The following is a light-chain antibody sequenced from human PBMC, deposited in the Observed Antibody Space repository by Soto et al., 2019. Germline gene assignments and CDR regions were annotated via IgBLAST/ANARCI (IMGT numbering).Light chain of an antibody. Sequence: QSVLTQPPSASGTPGQRVTISCSGSSSNLGSHTVNWYQQLPGTAPKVFIYNNDERPSGVPDRVSGSKSGTSASLAISGLQSEDEADYYCAAWDDGLSGVVFGRGTQLTVL. CDR1: SSNLGSHT. J-gene: IGLJ2*01. CDR2: NND. V-gene: IGLV1-44*01. CDR3: AAWDDGLSGVV.